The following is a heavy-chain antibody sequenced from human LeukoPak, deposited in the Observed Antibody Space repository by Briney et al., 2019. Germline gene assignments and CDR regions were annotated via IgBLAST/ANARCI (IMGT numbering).Heavy chain of an antibody. J-gene: IGHJ4*02. CDR2: IYYSGST. V-gene: IGHV4-59*01. CDR3: AIYYYDSSGYYLPTDY. D-gene: IGHD3-22*01. CDR1: GGSISSYY. Sequence: SETLSLTCTVSGGSISSYYWSWIRQPPGKGLEWIGYIYYSGSTNYNPSLKSRVTISVDTSKNQFSLKLSSMTAADTAVYYCAIYYYDSSGYYLPTDYWGQGTLVTVSS.